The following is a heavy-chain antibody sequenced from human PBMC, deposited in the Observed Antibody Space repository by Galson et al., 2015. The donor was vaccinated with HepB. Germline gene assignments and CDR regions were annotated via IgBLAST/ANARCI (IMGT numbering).Heavy chain of an antibody. J-gene: IGHJ2*01. D-gene: IGHD3-10*01. CDR2: IDGSVTTT. CDR1: GFTISGTA. V-gene: IGHV3-23*01. CDR3: AKHRGATMVKWCFEI. Sequence: SLRLSCAASGFTISGTAMSWVRQAPAKGLEWVSTIDGSVTTTFYADSVKGRFTISRDDSKNTFYLQMNSLRAEDTAVYYCAKHRGATMVKWCFEIWGRGTLVTVS.